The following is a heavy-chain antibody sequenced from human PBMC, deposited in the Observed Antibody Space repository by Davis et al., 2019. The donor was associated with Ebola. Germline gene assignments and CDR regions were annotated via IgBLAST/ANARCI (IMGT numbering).Heavy chain of an antibody. V-gene: IGHV3-11*01. J-gene: IGHJ6*02. CDR3: ARVPGVHFWSGYHYYYYGMDV. CDR1: GFTFSDYY. CDR2: ISSSSSTI. D-gene: IGHD3-3*02. Sequence: GESLKISCAASGFTFSDYYMSWIRQAPGKGLEWVSYISSSSSTIYYADSVKGRFTISRDNAKNSLYLQMNSLRAEDTAVYYCARVPGVHFWSGYHYYYYGMDVWGQGTTVTVSS.